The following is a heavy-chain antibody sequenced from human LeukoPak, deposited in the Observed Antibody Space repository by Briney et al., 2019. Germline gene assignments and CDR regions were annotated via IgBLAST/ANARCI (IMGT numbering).Heavy chain of an antibody. Sequence: SGPTLVKPTRTLTLTCTFSGFSLSTSGMCVNWIRQPPGKALEWLARIDWDDDKYYSTSLKTRLTISKDTSKKQVVLTMTNMDPVDTATYYCARIRGDYYDSSGYYPRDYYYMDVWGKGTTVTVSS. D-gene: IGHD3-22*01. CDR3: ARIRGDYYDSSGYYPRDYYYMDV. CDR1: GFSLSTSGMC. J-gene: IGHJ6*03. CDR2: IDWDDDK. V-gene: IGHV2-70*11.